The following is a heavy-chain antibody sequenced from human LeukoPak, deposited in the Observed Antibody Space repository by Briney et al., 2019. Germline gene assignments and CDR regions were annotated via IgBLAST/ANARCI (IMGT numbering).Heavy chain of an antibody. V-gene: IGHV3-23*01. CDR2: TGERDGGP. CDR1: GFTFSSYA. D-gene: IGHD1-26*01. CDR3: AKMISGSSPAGRGYYYGMDV. J-gene: IGHJ6*02. Sequence: GGSLRLSCGASGFTFSSYAMSWVRQAPGKGLEWVSTTGERDGGPFYADSVKGRFTISRDNSKNTLSLQMNSLGAEDTAIYYCAKMISGSSPAGRGYYYGMDVRGQGTTVTVSS.